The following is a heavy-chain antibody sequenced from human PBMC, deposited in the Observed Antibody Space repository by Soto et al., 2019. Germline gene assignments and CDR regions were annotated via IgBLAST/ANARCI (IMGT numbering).Heavy chain of an antibody. CDR3: AKAHLDTVTTYFDY. CDR1: GFTFSSYG. CDR2: ISYDGSNK. J-gene: IGHJ4*02. V-gene: IGHV3-30*18. Sequence: ESGGGVVQPGRSLRLSCAASGFTFSSYGMHWVRQAPGKGLEWVAVISYDGSNKYYADSVKGRFTISRDNSKNTLYLQMNSLRAEDTAVYYCAKAHLDTVTTYFDYWGQGTLVTVSS. D-gene: IGHD4-4*01.